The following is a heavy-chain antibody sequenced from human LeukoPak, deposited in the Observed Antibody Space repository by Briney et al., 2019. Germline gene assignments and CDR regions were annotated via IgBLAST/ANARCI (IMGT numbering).Heavy chain of an antibody. V-gene: IGHV3-30*02. CDR2: IRYDGSNK. CDR1: GFTFSSYG. J-gene: IGHJ4*02. D-gene: IGHD5-24*01. CDR3: AKDLMATTTYYFDY. Sequence: GGSLRLSCAASGFTFSSYGMHWVRQAPGKGLEWVAFIRYDGSNKYYADSVKGRFTISRDNSKNTLYLQVNSLRAEDTAVYYCAKDLMATTTYYFDYWGQGTLVTVSS.